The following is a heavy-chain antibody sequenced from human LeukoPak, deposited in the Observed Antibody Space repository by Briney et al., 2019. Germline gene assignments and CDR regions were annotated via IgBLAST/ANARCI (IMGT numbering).Heavy chain of an antibody. CDR1: GYTFTGYY. CDR3: ARGSDDFWSGYAPSY. V-gene: IGHV1-2*02. CDR2: INPNSGGT. D-gene: IGHD3-3*01. J-gene: IGHJ4*02. Sequence: ASVKVSFKASGYTFTGYYMHGVRQAPGQGLEWMEWINPNSGGTNYAQKFQGRVTMTRHTSISTAYMELSRLRSDDTAVYYCARGSDDFWSGYAPSYWGQGTLVTVSS.